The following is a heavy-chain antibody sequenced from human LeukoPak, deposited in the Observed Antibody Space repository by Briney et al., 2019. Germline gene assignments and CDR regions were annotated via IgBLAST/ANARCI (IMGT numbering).Heavy chain of an antibody. D-gene: IGHD3-9*01. CDR1: GGSFSGYY. Sequence: PSETLSLTCPVYGGSFSGYYWSWIRQPPGKGLEWIGEINHSGSTNYNPSLKSRVTISVDTSKNQFSLKLSSVTAADTAVYYCARGNNYDILTGYFQSSNHFDYWGQGTLVTVSS. V-gene: IGHV4-34*01. CDR2: INHSGST. J-gene: IGHJ4*02. CDR3: ARGNNYDILTGYFQSSNHFDY.